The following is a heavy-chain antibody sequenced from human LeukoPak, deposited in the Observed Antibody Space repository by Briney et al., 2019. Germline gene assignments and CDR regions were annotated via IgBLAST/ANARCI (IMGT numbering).Heavy chain of an antibody. D-gene: IGHD3-3*01. CDR1: GYTFTCYY. J-gene: IGHJ4*02. V-gene: IGHV1-2*02. CDR2: INPNSGGT. Sequence: GASVKVSRKASGYTFTCYYMHWVRQAPGQGLEWMGWINPNSGGTNYAQKFQGRVTMTRDTSISTAYMELSRLRSDDTAVYYCARHLAIFGVVDLTESGFVYWGQGTLVTVSS. CDR3: ARHLAIFGVVDLTESGFVY.